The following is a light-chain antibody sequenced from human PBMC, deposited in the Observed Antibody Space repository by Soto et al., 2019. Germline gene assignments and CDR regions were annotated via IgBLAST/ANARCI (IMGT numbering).Light chain of an antibody. Sequence: ETVMTQSPATLSVYPGERATLSCRASQSVSSNLAWYQQKPGQAPRLLIYGASSRATGIPDRFSGSGSGTDFTLTIIRLEPEDFAVYYCHQYDSWTFGQGTKVDIK. J-gene: IGKJ1*01. V-gene: IGKV3-15*01. CDR2: GAS. CDR1: QSVSSN. CDR3: HQYDSWT.